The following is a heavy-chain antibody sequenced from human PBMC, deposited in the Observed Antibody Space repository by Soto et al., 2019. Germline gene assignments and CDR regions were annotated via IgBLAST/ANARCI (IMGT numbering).Heavy chain of an antibody. J-gene: IGHJ4*02. CDR1: GFTVSSNY. Sequence: GGSLRLSCAASGFTVSSNYMSWVRQAPGKGLEWVSGIFSGGSTYYADSVKGRFTSARDNSKNTLYLQRNSLRAEDTAVYYCARDRPSSRYAEFDYWGQGTLVTVSS. V-gene: IGHV3-66*01. CDR2: IFSGGST. CDR3: ARDRPSSRYAEFDY. D-gene: IGHD2-2*01.